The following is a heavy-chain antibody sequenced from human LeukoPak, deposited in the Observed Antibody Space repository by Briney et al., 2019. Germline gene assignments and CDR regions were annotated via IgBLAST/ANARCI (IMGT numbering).Heavy chain of an antibody. D-gene: IGHD3-3*01. V-gene: IGHV3-9*01. J-gene: IGHJ6*03. CDR3: ARDGGYDFWSGYTTWAYYYYMDV. CDR1: GFTFDDYA. CDR2: ISWNSGSI. Sequence: GGSLRLSCAASGFTFDDYAMHWVRQAPGKGLEWVSGISWNSGSIGYADSVKGRFTISRDNAKNSLYLQMNSLRAEDTAVYYCARDGGYDFWSGYTTWAYYYYMDVWGKGTTVTVSS.